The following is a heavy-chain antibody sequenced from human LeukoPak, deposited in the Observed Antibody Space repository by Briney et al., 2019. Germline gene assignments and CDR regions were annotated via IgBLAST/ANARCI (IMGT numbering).Heavy chain of an antibody. V-gene: IGHV1-2*02. J-gene: IGHJ1*01. D-gene: IGHD3-22*01. Sequence: GASVKVPCKASGYTFTGHYMHWVRQAPGQGLEWMGRINPNSGGTNYAQKFQGRVTMTRDTSISTAYMELSRLGSDDTALYYCAREERYYDSSGYYFQRWGQGTLVTVSS. CDR3: AREERYYDSSGYYFQR. CDR1: GYTFTGHY. CDR2: INPNSGGT.